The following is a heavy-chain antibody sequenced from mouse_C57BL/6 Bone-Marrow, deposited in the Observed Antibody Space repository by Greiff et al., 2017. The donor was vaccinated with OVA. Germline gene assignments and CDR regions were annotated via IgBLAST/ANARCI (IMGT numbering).Heavy chain of an antibody. CDR3: VYDDYYAMDY. CDR1: GFSFNTYA. Sequence: EVKLVESGGGLVQPKGSLKLSCAASGFSFNTYAMNWVRQAPGKGLEWVARIRSKSNNYATYYADSVKDRFTISRDDSESMLYLQMNNLKTEDTAMYYCVYDDYYAMDYWGQGTSVTVSS. CDR2: IRSKSNNYAT. V-gene: IGHV10-1*01. J-gene: IGHJ4*01. D-gene: IGHD2-12*01.